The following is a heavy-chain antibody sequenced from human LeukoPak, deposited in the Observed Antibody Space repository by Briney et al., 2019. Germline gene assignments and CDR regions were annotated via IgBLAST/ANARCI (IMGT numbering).Heavy chain of an antibody. D-gene: IGHD3-3*01. Sequence: PGGSLRLSCAAAGFSFSTYSMNWVRQAPGKGLEWVSYISSSSSTIYYADAVKGRFTISRDNAKNSLYLQMNSLRDEDTAVYYCTRDTIFGEWGEGTLVTVSS. V-gene: IGHV3-48*02. CDR2: ISSSSSTI. CDR1: GFSFSTYS. J-gene: IGHJ4*02. CDR3: TRDTIFGE.